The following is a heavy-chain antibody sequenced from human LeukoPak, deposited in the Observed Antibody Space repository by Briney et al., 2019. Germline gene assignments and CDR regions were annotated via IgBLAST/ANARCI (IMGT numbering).Heavy chain of an antibody. D-gene: IGHD6-13*01. J-gene: IGHJ3*02. Sequence: GEALQISCQGSGYGFTSYWIGWVRPMPGKGREWMGIIYPGDSDTRYSPSFQGQVTISADKSISTAYLQWSSLKASDTAMYYCARLAGSSIWLLDAFDIWGQGTMVTVSS. CDR2: IYPGDSDT. CDR3: ARLAGSSIWLLDAFDI. V-gene: IGHV5-51*01. CDR1: GYGFTSYW.